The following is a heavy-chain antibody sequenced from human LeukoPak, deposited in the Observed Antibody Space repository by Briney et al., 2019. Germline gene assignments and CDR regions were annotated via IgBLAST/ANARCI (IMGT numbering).Heavy chain of an antibody. V-gene: IGHV5-51*01. CDR1: GYTLTNYW. D-gene: IGHD3-10*01. CDR3: ATRGVQPSDGFDI. CDR2: MYPRDSDT. Sequence: GESLKISCQGSGYTLTNYWIGWVRQMPGKGLEWMGIMYPRDSDTRYSPSFQGQVTISADKSINTAYLQWSSLKASDTAMYYCATRGVQPSDGFDIWGQGTMVTVSS. J-gene: IGHJ3*02.